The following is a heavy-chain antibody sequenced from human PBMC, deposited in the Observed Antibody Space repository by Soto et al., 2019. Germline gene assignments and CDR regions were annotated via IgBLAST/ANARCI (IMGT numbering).Heavy chain of an antibody. CDR2: ISGSGGST. Sequence: GGSLRLSCAASGFTFSSYAMSWVRQAPGKGLEWVSAISGSGGSTYYADSVKGRFTISRDNSKNTLYLQMNSLRAEDTAVYYCAKGRVYSGYDGFPSYYMDVWGKGTTVTVSS. CDR1: GFTFSSYA. J-gene: IGHJ6*03. CDR3: AKGRVYSGYDGFPSYYMDV. D-gene: IGHD5-12*01. V-gene: IGHV3-23*01.